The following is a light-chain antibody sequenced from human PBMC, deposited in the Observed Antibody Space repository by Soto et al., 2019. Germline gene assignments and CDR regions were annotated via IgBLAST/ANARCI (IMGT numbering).Light chain of an antibody. V-gene: IGLV2-14*03. CDR3: SSYTSSSTYV. CDR2: DVS. J-gene: IGLJ1*01. CDR1: SSDVGGSNY. Sequence: QSALTQPASVSGSPGQSITISSTGTSSDVGGSNYVSWYQQHPGKAPKLIIFDVSHRPSGFSNRFSGSKSGNTASLTISGLQAEDEADYYCSSYTSSSTYVFGTGTMLTVL.